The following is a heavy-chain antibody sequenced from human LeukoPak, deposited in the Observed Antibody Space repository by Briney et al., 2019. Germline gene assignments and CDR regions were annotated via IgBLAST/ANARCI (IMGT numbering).Heavy chain of an antibody. V-gene: IGHV1-2*02. D-gene: IGHD6-13*01. CDR2: INPNSGGT. Sequence: ASVKVSCKASGYTFTGYYMHWVRQAPGQGLGWMGWINPNSGGTNYAQKFQGRVTMTRDTSNSTAYMELSRLRSDDTAVYYCATIAAAGNYYYYMDVWGKGTTVTVSS. CDR1: GYTFTGYY. CDR3: ATIAAAGNYYYYMDV. J-gene: IGHJ6*03.